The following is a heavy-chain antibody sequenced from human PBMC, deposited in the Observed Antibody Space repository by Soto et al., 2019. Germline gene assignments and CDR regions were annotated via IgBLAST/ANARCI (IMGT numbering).Heavy chain of an antibody. V-gene: IGHV1-18*01. CDR3: ARDCSGGSCCSGWAYYYCYGMDV. CDR2: ISAYNGNT. J-gene: IGHJ6*02. CDR1: GYTFTSYG. Sequence: QVQLVQSGAEVKKPGASVKVSCKASGYTFTSYGISWVRQAPGQGLEWMGWISAYNGNTNYAQKLQGRVPMTTDTYTRTADMELRSLRSDDTAVYYCARDCSGGSCCSGWAYYYCYGMDVWGQGTTVTVSS. D-gene: IGHD2-15*01.